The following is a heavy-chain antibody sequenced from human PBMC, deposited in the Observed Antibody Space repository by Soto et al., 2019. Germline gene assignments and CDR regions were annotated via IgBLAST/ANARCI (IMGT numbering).Heavy chain of an antibody. CDR1: GGSISSGDYY. V-gene: IGHV4-30-4*01. CDR2: IYYSGST. J-gene: IGHJ6*02. D-gene: IGHD3-3*01. Sequence: PSETLSLTCTVSGGSISSGDYYWSWIRQPPGKGLEWIGYIYYSGSTYYNQSLKSRVTISVDTSKNQFSLKLSSVTAADTAVYYCARDKRITIFGVVIEGDPTDYYGMDVWGQGTTVTVSS. CDR3: ARDKRITIFGVVIEGDPTDYYGMDV.